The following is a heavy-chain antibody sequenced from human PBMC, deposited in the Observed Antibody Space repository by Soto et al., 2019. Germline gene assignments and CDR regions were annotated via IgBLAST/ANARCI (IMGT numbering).Heavy chain of an antibody. Sequence: ESGGGVVQPGRSLRLSCAASGFTFSSFSMHWVRQAPGKGLEWVAVISYDGNKKFYAGSGKGRFAISRDNSKNTLYLQMDSLRAEDTGVYYCASGEYYYDTTGNFDYWGQGTLVTVSS. CDR3: ASGEYYYDTTGNFDY. CDR2: ISYDGNKK. J-gene: IGHJ4*02. V-gene: IGHV3-30*09. CDR1: GFTFSSFS. D-gene: IGHD3-22*01.